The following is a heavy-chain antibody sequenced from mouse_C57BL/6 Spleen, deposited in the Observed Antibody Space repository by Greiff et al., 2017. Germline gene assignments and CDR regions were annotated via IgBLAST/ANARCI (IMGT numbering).Heavy chain of an antibody. V-gene: IGHV1-15*01. CDR1: GYTFTDYE. J-gene: IGHJ4*01. D-gene: IGHD2-3*01. CDR3: TRDDLPYYYAMDY. Sequence: QVQLQQSGAELVRPGASVTLSCKASGYTFTDYEMHWVKQTPVHGLEWIGAIDPETGGTAHNQKFKGKAILTADKSSSTAYMELRSLTSEDSAVYYCTRDDLPYYYAMDYWGQGTSVTVSS. CDR2: IDPETGGT.